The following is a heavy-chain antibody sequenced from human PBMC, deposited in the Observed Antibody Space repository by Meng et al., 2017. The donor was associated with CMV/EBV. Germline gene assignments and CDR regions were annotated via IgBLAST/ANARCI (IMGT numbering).Heavy chain of an antibody. D-gene: IGHD2-15*01. J-gene: IGHJ5*02. CDR1: GGSFSGYY. CDR3: ARGEDIVGFDP. V-gene: IGHV4-34*01. CDR2: INHSGST. Sequence: GSLRLSCAVYGGSFSGYYWSWIRQPPGKGLEWIGEINHSGSTTYNPSLKSRVTISVDTSKNQFSLKLSSVTAADTAVYYCARGEDIVGFDPWGQGTLVTVSS.